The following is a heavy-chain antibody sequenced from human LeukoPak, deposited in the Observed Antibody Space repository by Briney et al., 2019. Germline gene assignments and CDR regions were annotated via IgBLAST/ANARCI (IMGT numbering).Heavy chain of an antibody. Sequence: GASVKVSCKASGYTFTGYHIHWVRQAPGQGLEWMGRINPYSGDTNFAQKFQGRVTMTRDTSITTAYMDLSSLTPDDTAVYFYARDQGSLTRGWYTGYWGQGTQVTVSS. CDR3: ARDQGSLTRGWYTGY. J-gene: IGHJ4*02. V-gene: IGHV1-2*06. CDR1: GYTFTGYH. CDR2: INPYSGDT. D-gene: IGHD6-19*01.